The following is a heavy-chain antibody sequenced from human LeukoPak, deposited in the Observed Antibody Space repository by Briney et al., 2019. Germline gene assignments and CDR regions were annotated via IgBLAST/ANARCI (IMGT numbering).Heavy chain of an antibody. J-gene: IGHJ2*01. D-gene: IGHD4-23*01. V-gene: IGHV3-7*01. Sequence: GGSLRLSCIASGFPFSSYSMTWVRQAPGKGLEGLANIGRDGSERLYVDSVKGRFTISRDNAKNSLYLQMNSLGDEDTAVYYCAAPKQNGNSGSRWYHDLWGRGTMVTVSS. CDR3: AAPKQNGNSGSRWYHDL. CDR2: IGRDGSER. CDR1: GFPFSSYS.